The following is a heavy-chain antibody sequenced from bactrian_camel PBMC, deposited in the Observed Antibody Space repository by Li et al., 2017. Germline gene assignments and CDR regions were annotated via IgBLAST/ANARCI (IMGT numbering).Heavy chain of an antibody. V-gene: IGHV3S40*01. CDR2: INSSGRST. D-gene: IGHD5*01. CDR1: GFEFSTVD. Sequence: VQLVESGGELVQPGGSLRLSCIGSGFEFSTVDLSWVRQAPGKGLEWVSDINSSGRSTNYADSVKGRLTISRGNAKNTLYLQLNSLKTEDTAMYYCAKDQPLDLPWVGSRVFEYNYWGHWTQVTVS. J-gene: IGHJ4*01. CDR3: AKDQPLDLPWVGSRVFEYNY.